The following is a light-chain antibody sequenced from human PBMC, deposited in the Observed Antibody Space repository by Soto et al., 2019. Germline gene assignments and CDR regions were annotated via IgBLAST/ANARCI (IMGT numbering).Light chain of an antibody. CDR3: QQYGSSSWT. V-gene: IGKV3-20*01. Sequence: EIVLTQSPGTRSLSPGERATLSCGASQSVSSSYLAWYQQKPGQAPRLLIYGASSRATGIPDRFSGSESGTDFTLTISRLEPEDFAVYYCQQYGSSSWTFGQGTKVDIK. CDR1: QSVSSSY. CDR2: GAS. J-gene: IGKJ1*01.